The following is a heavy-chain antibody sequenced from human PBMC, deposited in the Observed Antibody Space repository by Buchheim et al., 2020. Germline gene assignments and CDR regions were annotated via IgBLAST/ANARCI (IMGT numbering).Heavy chain of an antibody. CDR3: ARDGVDIGSDY. CDR1: GYTFTSYY. D-gene: IGHD2-15*01. J-gene: IGHJ4*02. V-gene: IGHV1-46*01. Sequence: QVQLVQSGAEVKKPGASVKVSCRASGYTFTSYYLHWVRQAPGQGLEWMGVINPSGGATDYAQRSRGRVTMTRDKSTSTFYMELSSLRSEDTAVYYCARDGVDIGSDYWGQGTL. CDR2: INPSGGAT.